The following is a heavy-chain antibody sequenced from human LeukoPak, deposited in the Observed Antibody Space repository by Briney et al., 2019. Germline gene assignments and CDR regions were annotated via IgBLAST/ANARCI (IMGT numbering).Heavy chain of an antibody. CDR1: GCVFTSYG. CDR3: ARKLHVTRDDY. CDR2: ISANDGKI. Sequence: ASVKVSCKASGCVFTSYGFTWVRQAPGQGLEWMGWISANDGKIHYSERHQGRITMTTDAVTSRAYMVLRSLRSDDTAVYYCARKLHVTRDDYWGQGTLVTVSS. J-gene: IGHJ4*02. V-gene: IGHV1-18*01. D-gene: IGHD3-10*01.